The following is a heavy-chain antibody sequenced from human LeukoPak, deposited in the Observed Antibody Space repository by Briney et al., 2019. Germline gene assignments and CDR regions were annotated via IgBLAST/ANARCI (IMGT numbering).Heavy chain of an antibody. Sequence: GGSLRLSFAASGFTFSSYWMSWVRQAPGKGLEWVANIKQDGSEKYYVDSVKGRFTISRDNAKNSLYLQMNSLRAEDTAVYYCARFFGVAPWYYYMDVWGKGTMVTVSS. CDR3: ARFFGVAPWYYYMDV. CDR2: IKQDGSEK. J-gene: IGHJ6*03. CDR1: GFTFSSYW. V-gene: IGHV3-7*01. D-gene: IGHD3-3*01.